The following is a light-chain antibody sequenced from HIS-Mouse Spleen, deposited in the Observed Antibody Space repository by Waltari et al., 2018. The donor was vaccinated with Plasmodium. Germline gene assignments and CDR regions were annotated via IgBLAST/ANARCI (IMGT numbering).Light chain of an antibody. CDR2: GAS. CDR1: QSVSSSY. J-gene: IGKJ2*02. V-gene: IGKV3-20*01. Sequence: EIVLTQSPGTLSLSPGERATLSCRASQSVSSSYLAWYQQKPGQAPRLLIYGASSSATCIPDRFSGSGSGTDFTLTISRLGPEDFAVYCCEQYGSSPCTFGQGTKLEIK. CDR3: EQYGSSPCT.